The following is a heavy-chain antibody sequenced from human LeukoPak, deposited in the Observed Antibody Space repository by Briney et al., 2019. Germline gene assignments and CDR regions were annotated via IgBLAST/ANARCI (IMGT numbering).Heavy chain of an antibody. J-gene: IGHJ2*01. D-gene: IGHD3-9*01. V-gene: IGHV4-38-2*02. CDR2: IYHSGST. CDR1: GYSISSGYY. Sequence: SETLSLTCTVSGYSISSGYYWGWIRQPPGKELEWIGSIYHSGSTYYNPSLKSRVTISVDTSKNQFSLKLSSVTAADTAVYYCARHYDILTGYDNWYFDLWGRGTLVTVSS. CDR3: ARHYDILTGYDNWYFDL.